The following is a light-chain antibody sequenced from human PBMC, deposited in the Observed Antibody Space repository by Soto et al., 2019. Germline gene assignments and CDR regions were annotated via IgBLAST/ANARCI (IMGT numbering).Light chain of an antibody. CDR3: QQREHWPPIT. CDR2: GAS. CDR1: QSVSSSY. V-gene: IGKV3D-20*02. Sequence: EIVLAQSPGTQSLSPGERPTLNCRAGQSVSSSYLAWYQQKPGQAPRLLIYGASTRATGIPARFSGSGSGTDFTLTISSLEPEDFAVYYCQQREHWPPITFGQGTRLEIK. J-gene: IGKJ5*01.